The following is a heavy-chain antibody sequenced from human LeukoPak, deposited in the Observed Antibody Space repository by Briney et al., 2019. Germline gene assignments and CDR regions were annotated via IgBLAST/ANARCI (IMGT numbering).Heavy chain of an antibody. CDR2: ISGSGGST. J-gene: IGHJ4*02. V-gene: IGHV3-23*01. Sequence: GGSLRLSCAASGFTFSSYGMSWVRQAPGKGLEWVSAISGSGGSTYYADSVKGRLTISRDNSKNTLYLQMASLRDEDMGVYYCARVGPATAFDYWGQETQVTVSS. CDR1: GFTFSSYG. CDR3: ARVGPATAFDY.